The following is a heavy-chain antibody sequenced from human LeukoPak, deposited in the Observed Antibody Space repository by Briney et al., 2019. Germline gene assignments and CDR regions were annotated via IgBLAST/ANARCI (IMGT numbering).Heavy chain of an antibody. D-gene: IGHD4-17*01. CDR2: IYYSGST. CDR3: ARGRFYGDYYFDY. V-gene: IGHV4-59*01. CDR1: GGSISSYY. Sequence: PSETLSLTCTVSGGSISSYYWSWIRQPPGKGLEWIGYIYYSGSTNYSPSLKSRVTISVDTSKNQFSLKLSSVTAADTAVYYCARGRFYGDYYFDYWGQGTLVTVSS. J-gene: IGHJ4*02.